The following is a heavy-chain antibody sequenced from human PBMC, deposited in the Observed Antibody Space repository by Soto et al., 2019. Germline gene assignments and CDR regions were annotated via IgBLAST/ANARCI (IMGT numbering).Heavy chain of an antibody. CDR1: GGSISSGGYY. V-gene: IGHV4-31*03. CDR2: IYYSGST. Sequence: QVQLQESGPGLVKPSQILSLTCTVSGGSISSGGYYWSWIRQHPGRGLEWIGYIYYSGSTYYNPSLKSRVTISVDTSKNHFSLKLSSVTAADTAVYYCARVGVINWFDPWGQGTLVTVSS. CDR3: ARVGVINWFDP. D-gene: IGHD3-10*01. J-gene: IGHJ5*02.